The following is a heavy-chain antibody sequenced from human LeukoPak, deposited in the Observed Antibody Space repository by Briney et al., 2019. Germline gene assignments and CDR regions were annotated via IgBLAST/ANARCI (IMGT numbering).Heavy chain of an antibody. V-gene: IGHV3-21*01. D-gene: IGHD1-26*01. CDR2: IISSSSYI. CDR1: GFTFSSYS. Sequence: PGGSLRLSCAASGFTFSSYSMNWVRQAQGKGLEWVSSIISSSSYIYYADSVKGRFTISRDNAKNSLYLQMNSLRAEDTAVYYCASRTDIVGATSPSYYYMDVWGKGTTVTVSS. J-gene: IGHJ6*03. CDR3: ASRTDIVGATSPSYYYMDV.